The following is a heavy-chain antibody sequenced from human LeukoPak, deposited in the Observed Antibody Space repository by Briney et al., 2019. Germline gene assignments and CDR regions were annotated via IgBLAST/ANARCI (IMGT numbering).Heavy chain of an antibody. CDR1: GFTFSNPW. D-gene: IGHD3-3*01. CDR2: IKSKTDGGTT. J-gene: IGHJ3*02. Sequence: GGSLRLSCAACGFTFSNPWMSWVRQAPGKGLEWVGRIKSKTDGGTTDYAAPVKGRFTISRDDSKNTLYLQMNGLKTEDTAVYYCTTLKRVDFWSGYHDAFDIWGQGTMVTVSS. CDR3: TTLKRVDFWSGYHDAFDI. V-gene: IGHV3-15*01.